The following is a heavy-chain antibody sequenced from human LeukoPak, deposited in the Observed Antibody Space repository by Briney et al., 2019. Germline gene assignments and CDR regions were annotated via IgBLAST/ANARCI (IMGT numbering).Heavy chain of an antibody. CDR1: GYTFTSYD. CDR2: MNPNSGNT. Sequence: ASVKVSCKASGYTFTSYDINWVRQATGQGLEWMGWMNPNSGNTGYAQKFQGRVTMTRNTSISTAYMELSSLRSEDTAVYYCATRGGIRYFDWLLYPPFYYFDYWGQGTLVTVSS. J-gene: IGHJ4*02. CDR3: ATRGGIRYFDWLLYPPFYYFDY. D-gene: IGHD3-9*01. V-gene: IGHV1-8*01.